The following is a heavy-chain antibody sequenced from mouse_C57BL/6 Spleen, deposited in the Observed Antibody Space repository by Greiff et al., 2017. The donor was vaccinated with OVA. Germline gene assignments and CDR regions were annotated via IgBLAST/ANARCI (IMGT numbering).Heavy chain of an antibody. D-gene: IGHD1-1*01. CDR2: IDPSDSET. J-gene: IGHJ2*01. CDR3: ARLDTTVVENFDY. V-gene: IGHV1-52*01. Sequence: QVQLKQPGAKLVRPGSSVKLSCKASGYTFTSYWMHWVKQRPIQGLEWIGNIDPSDSETHYNQKFKDKATLTVDKSSSTAYMQRSSLTSEDSAVYYCARLDTTVVENFDYWGQGTTLTVSS. CDR1: GYTFTSYW.